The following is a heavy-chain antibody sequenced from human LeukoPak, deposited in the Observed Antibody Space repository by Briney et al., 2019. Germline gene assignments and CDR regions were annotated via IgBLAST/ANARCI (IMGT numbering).Heavy chain of an antibody. V-gene: IGHV7-4-1*02. CDR2: INTNAGNP. Sequence: ASVKVSCKASGYTFTSNAMNWVRQAPGQGLEWMGWINTNAGNPAYAQGLTRRFVFSLDTSVSTAYLQISTLRAEDTAVYYCARGPYSGMDVWGQGTTVTVSS. CDR3: ARGPYSGMDV. J-gene: IGHJ6*02. D-gene: IGHD4-11*01. CDR1: GYTFTSNA.